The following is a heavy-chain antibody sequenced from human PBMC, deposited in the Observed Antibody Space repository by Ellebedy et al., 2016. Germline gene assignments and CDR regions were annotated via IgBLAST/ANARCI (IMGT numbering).Heavy chain of an antibody. Sequence: GGSLRLSCAASGFNLNNYAMTWIRQAAGEGLEWVSAITGETGTTYYADSVKGRFTISRDNSRNTLYLQMNSLRVEDTALYYCVKGASAGSWVTMEYWGQGAPVTVSS. CDR2: ITGETGTT. J-gene: IGHJ4*02. V-gene: IGHV3-23*01. CDR1: GFNLNNYA. D-gene: IGHD6-13*01. CDR3: VKGASAGSWVTMEY.